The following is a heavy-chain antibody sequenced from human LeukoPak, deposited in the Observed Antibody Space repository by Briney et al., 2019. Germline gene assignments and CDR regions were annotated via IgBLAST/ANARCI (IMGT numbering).Heavy chain of an antibody. CDR1: GYTFTSYG. J-gene: IGHJ4*02. CDR3: ARDLRTYYYDISGLSLFDY. V-gene: IGHV1-18*01. D-gene: IGHD3-22*01. Sequence: ASVKVSCKASGYTFTSYGISWVRQDPGQGLEWMGWLSVNNGNTNYAQKLQGRVTMTTDTSTSTVYMELRSLRSDDTAMYYCARDLRTYYYDISGLSLFDYWGQGTLVTVSS. CDR2: LSVNNGNT.